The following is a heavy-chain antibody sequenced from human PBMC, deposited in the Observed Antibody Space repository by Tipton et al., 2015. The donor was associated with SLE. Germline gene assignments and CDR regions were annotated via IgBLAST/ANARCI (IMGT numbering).Heavy chain of an antibody. D-gene: IGHD3-3*01. CDR3: ARGDFWGGLDY. CDR1: GGSISSDNW. Sequence: TLSLTCTVSGGSISSDNWWSWVRQPPGKGLEWIGEIYHSASTNYNPSPKSRVTISVDSTKNQFSLKVRSVTAADTAVYFCARGDFWGGLDYWGQGALVTVSS. J-gene: IGHJ4*02. CDR2: IYHSAST. V-gene: IGHV4-4*01.